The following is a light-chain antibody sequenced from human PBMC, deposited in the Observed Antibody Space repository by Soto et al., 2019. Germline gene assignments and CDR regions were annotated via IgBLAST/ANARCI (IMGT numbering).Light chain of an antibody. V-gene: IGLV1-40*01. J-gene: IGLJ2*01. Sequence: QSVLTQPPSVSGAPGQRVTISCTGSGSNIGAGYDVHWYQQLPGTAPKLLIYGNINRPSGVPDRFSGSKSGTSASLAITGLQAEDEADYYCQSYDSSLSVVVFGGGTKLTVL. CDR2: GNI. CDR3: QSYDSSLSVVV. CDR1: GSNIGAGYD.